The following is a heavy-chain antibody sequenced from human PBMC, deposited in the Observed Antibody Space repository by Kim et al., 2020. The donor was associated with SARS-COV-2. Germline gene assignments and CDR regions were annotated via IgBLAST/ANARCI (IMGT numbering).Heavy chain of an antibody. CDR2: ISSSSSYI. J-gene: IGHJ6*02. CDR3: AEQVSYYYGMDV. Sequence: GGSLRLSCAASGFTFSSYSMNWVRQAPGKGLEWVSSISSSSSYIYYADSVKGRFTISRDNAKNSLYLQMNSLRAEDTAVYYCAEQVSYYYGMDVWGQGTTVTVSS. CDR1: GFTFSSYS. V-gene: IGHV3-21*01.